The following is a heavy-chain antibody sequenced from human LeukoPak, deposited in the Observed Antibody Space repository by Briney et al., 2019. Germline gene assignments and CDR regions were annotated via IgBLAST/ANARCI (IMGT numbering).Heavy chain of an antibody. CDR1: GGSISSYY. J-gene: IGHJ5*02. Sequence: KPSETLSLTCTVSGGSISSYYWSWIRQPPGKGLEWIGEINHSGSTNYNPSLKSRVTISVDTSKNQFSLKLSSVTAADTALYYCASRAVAGTYWFDPWGQGTLVTVSS. CDR3: ASRAVAGTYWFDP. D-gene: IGHD6-19*01. CDR2: INHSGST. V-gene: IGHV4-34*01.